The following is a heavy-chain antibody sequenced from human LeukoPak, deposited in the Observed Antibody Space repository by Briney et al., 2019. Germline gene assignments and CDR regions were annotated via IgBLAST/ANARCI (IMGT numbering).Heavy chain of an antibody. J-gene: IGHJ6*03. CDR2: IIPIFGTA. D-gene: IGHD2-2*01. CDR3: ASTVPPDYYYMDV. CDR1: GYTFTSYG. V-gene: IGHV1-69*05. Sequence: SVKVSCKASGYTFTSYGISWVRQAPGQGLEWMGGIIPIFGTANYAQKFQGRVTITTDESTSTAYMELSSLRSEDTAVYYCASTVPPDYYYMDVWGKGTTVTVSS.